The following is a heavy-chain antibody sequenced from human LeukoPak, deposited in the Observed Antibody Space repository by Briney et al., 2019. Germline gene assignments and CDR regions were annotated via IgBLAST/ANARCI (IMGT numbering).Heavy chain of an antibody. CDR1: GFTFTNYA. Sequence: GRSLRLSCAASGFTFTNYAMHWVRQTPGKGLEWVALISSDGSKNIYADPVKGRFTVSRDNSKNTLYLQMNSLRAEDTAVYYCARVPHRRGVVPAAGWFDPWGQGTLVTVSS. D-gene: IGHD2-2*01. V-gene: IGHV3-30*03. J-gene: IGHJ5*02. CDR3: ARVPHRRGVVPAAGWFDP. CDR2: ISSDGSKN.